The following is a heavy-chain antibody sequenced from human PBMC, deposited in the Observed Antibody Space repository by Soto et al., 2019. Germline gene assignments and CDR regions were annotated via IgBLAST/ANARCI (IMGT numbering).Heavy chain of an antibody. J-gene: IGHJ5*02. CDR3: VRITLGSCSGGSCLVFDP. D-gene: IGHD2-15*01. CDR2: IYYSGST. Sequence: PSETLSLTCTVSGGSISSYYWSWIRQPPGKGLEWIGYIYYSGSTNYNPSLKSRVTISVDTSKNQFSLKLSSVTAADTAVYYCVRITLGSCSGGSCLVFDPWGQGTLVTVSS. V-gene: IGHV4-59*01. CDR1: GGSISSYY.